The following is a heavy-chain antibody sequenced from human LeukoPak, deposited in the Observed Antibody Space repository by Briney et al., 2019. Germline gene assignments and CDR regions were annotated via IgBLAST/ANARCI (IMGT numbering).Heavy chain of an antibody. D-gene: IGHD2/OR15-2a*01. CDR1: GDSINSGSYY. Sequence: PAETLSLTCTVSGDSINSGSYYWDWIRQPAGKGREWIGRIYTRGSTDYTPSLKSRVTISVDTSKNQFSLKLSSVTAADTAIYYCARSTWPSNGRLSPWGQGTLVAVSS. J-gene: IGHJ5*02. V-gene: IGHV4-61*02. CDR2: IYTRGST. CDR3: ARSTWPSNGRLSP.